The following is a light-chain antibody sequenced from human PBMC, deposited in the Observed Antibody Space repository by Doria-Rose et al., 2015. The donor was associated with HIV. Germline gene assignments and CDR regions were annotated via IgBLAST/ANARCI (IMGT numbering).Light chain of an antibody. V-gene: IGKV4-1*01. CDR3: QQYYDTPS. Sequence: TQSPESLGMSLGERATLNCKSNKSLLYTSKNYLAWYQQKPGQPAKLLIYWASTRQSGVPARFSGSGSGTDFTLTISSLEAEDVAVYYCQQYYDTPSFGPGTTVDIK. J-gene: IGKJ3*01. CDR2: WAS. CDR1: KSLLYTSKNY.